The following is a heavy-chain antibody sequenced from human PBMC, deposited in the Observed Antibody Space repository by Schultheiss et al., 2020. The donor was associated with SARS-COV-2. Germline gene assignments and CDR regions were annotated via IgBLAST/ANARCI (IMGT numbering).Heavy chain of an antibody. CDR2: INSDGSST. CDR1: GFTFSSYW. J-gene: IGHJ4*02. Sequence: GESLKISCAASGFTFSSYWMHWVRQAPGKGLVCVSRINSDGSSTSYADSVQGRFTISRGWSKGALYLQMNTLRTEDTAMYYCGRSIVPFLLSQFKAGIDSWGEGTVVTVAS. V-gene: IGHV3-74*01. D-gene: IGHD3-3*02. CDR3: GRSIVPFLLSQFKAGIDS.